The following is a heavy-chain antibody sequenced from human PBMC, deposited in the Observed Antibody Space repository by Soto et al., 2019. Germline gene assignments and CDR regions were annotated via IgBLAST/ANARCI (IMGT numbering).Heavy chain of an antibody. V-gene: IGHV4-34*01. CDR3: ARLPGITTSRRDY. D-gene: IGHD1-1*01. J-gene: IGHJ4*02. Sequence: SETLSLTCAVYGGSLIGYYWSWIRQPPGKGLEWIGEINHRGSTNYNPSLKSRVTISVDTSKNQFSLKLSSVTAADTAVYYCARLPGITTSRRDYWGQGTLVTVSS. CDR1: GGSLIGYY. CDR2: INHRGST.